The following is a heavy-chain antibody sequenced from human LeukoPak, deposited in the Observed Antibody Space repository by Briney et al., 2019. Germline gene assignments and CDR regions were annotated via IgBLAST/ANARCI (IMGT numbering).Heavy chain of an antibody. V-gene: IGHV3-23*01. J-gene: IGHJ4*02. CDR3: AKSPRWGGSRYYFDY. CDR1: GFTLSSYA. Sequence: GGSLRLSCAASGFTLSSYAMSWVRQAPGKGLEWVSAISGSGGSTYYADSVKGRFTISRDNSKNTLYLQMNSLRAEDTAVYYCAKSPRWGGSRYYFDYWGQGTLVTVSS. CDR2: ISGSGGST. D-gene: IGHD1-26*01.